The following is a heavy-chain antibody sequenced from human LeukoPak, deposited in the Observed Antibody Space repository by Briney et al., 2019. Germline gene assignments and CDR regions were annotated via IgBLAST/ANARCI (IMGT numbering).Heavy chain of an antibody. Sequence: GGSLRPSCAASGFTFSSYEMNWVRQAPGKGLEWVSYISSSGSTIYYADSVKGRFTISRDNAKNSLYLQMNSLRAEDTAVYYCARDRGTKGRAYFDYWGQGTLVTVSS. V-gene: IGHV3-48*03. CDR2: ISSSGSTI. J-gene: IGHJ4*02. CDR3: ARDRGTKGRAYFDY. CDR1: GFTFSSYE. D-gene: IGHD1-26*01.